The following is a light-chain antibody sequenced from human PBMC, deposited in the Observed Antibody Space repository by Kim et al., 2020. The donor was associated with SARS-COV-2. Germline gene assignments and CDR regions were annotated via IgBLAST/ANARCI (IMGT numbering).Light chain of an antibody. CDR2: GAS. CDR1: QSFNSKY. Sequence: DIVLTQSPGTLSLSPGERATLSCRASQSFNSKYLAWYQQKPGQAPRLLIYGASSRATGIPDRFSGSGSGTDFTLTINRLEPEDFAVYYCQHYGSSHRNTFGQGTKLEV. V-gene: IGKV3-20*01. CDR3: QHYGSSHRNT. J-gene: IGKJ2*01.